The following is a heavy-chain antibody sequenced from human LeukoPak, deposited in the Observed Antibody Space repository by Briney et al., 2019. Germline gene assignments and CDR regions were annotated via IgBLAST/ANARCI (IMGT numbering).Heavy chain of an antibody. CDR1: GYLFTSYW. CDR2: IYPGDSDT. J-gene: IGHJ3*01. D-gene: IGHD3-10*01. CDR3: ARQDGSGTYDAFDV. V-gene: IGHV5-51*01. Sequence: GESLKISCKDSGYLFTSYWIAWVRQRPGKGVEWMGIIYPGDSDTRYSPSFQGQVTISADTSINTAYLHWSSLKASDTAIYYCARQDGSGTYDAFDVWGQGTMVTV.